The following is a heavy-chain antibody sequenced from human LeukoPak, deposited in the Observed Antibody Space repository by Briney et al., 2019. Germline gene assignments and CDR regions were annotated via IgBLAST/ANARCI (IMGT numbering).Heavy chain of an antibody. CDR3: ARAQYDGLLPDY. J-gene: IGHJ4*02. CDR2: INWNGGST. Sequence: PGGSLRLSCAASGFTFVDYGMSWVRQAPGKGLDWVSGINWNGGSTGYADSVKGRFTISRDNAKNSLYLQMNSLRAEDTALYYCARAQYDGLLPDYWGQGTLVTVSS. D-gene: IGHD1-26*01. V-gene: IGHV3-20*04. CDR1: GFTFVDYG.